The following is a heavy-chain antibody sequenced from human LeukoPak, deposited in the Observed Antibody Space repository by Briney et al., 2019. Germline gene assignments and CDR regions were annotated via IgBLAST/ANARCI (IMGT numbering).Heavy chain of an antibody. J-gene: IGHJ4*02. CDR3: AARHYWKMGGSSGWREDY. Sequence: PSENLSLTCAVYGVSFSGYYWSWIAQPPGKGLEWIGEINHSGSTNCNPSLKSRVTISVDTSKNQFSLKLSSVTAADTAVYYCAARHYWKMGGSSGWREDYWGQGTLVTVSS. CDR2: INHSGST. V-gene: IGHV4-34*01. CDR1: GVSFSGYY. D-gene: IGHD6-19*01.